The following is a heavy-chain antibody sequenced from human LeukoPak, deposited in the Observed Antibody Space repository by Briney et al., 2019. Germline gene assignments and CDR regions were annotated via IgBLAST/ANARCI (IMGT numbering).Heavy chain of an antibody. CDR3: AKETGIAVAGLSTY. Sequence: SGGSLRLSCAASGFTFSSYAMSWVRQAPGKGLEWVSAISGSGGSTYYADSVKGRFTISRDNSKNTPYLQVNSLRAEDTAVYYCAKETGIAVAGLSTYWGQGTLVTVSS. J-gene: IGHJ4*02. D-gene: IGHD6-19*01. CDR2: ISGSGGST. V-gene: IGHV3-23*01. CDR1: GFTFSSYA.